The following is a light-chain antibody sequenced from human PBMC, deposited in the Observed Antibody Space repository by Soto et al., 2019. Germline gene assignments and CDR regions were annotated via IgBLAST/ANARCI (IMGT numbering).Light chain of an antibody. CDR2: AAS. J-gene: IGKJ4*01. CDR1: QGISSY. Sequence: AIRMTQSPSSLSASTGDRVTITCRASQGISSYLAWYQQKPGKAPKLLIYAASTLQSGVPSRFSGSGSGTDFTLTISCMQSADFATYYCQQYHSYPLTFGGGTKVDIK. CDR3: QQYHSYPLT. V-gene: IGKV1-8*01.